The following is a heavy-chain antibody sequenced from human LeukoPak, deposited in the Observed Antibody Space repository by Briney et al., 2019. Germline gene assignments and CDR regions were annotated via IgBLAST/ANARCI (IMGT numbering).Heavy chain of an antibody. V-gene: IGHV1-18*01. CDR3: ARDVGYSYGSTLYWYFDL. D-gene: IGHD5-18*01. CDR1: GYTFVNYA. Sequence: ASVTVSFKAAGYTFVNYAINWVRQAPGRGPEWMGWISPYNGNTNYAEKFQGRVSMTTDTSTSTAYMELRRLRSDDTAVYYCARDVGYSYGSTLYWYFDLWGRGTLVTVSS. CDR2: ISPYNGNT. J-gene: IGHJ2*01.